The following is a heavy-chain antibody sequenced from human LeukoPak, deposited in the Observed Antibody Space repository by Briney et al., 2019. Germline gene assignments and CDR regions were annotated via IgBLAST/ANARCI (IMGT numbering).Heavy chain of an antibody. D-gene: IGHD5-18*01. V-gene: IGHV4-59*01. J-gene: IGHJ3*02. Sequence: SETLSLTCTVSGGSISSYYWSWIRQPPGKGLEWIGYIYYSGSTNYNPSLKSRVTISVDTSKNQFSLKLSSVTAADTAVYYCARDSPGYSYGSAFDICGQGTMVNVSS. CDR2: IYYSGST. CDR1: GGSISSYY. CDR3: ARDSPGYSYGSAFDI.